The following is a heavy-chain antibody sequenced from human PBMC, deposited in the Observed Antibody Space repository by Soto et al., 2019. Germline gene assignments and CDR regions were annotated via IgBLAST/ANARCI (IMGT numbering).Heavy chain of an antibody. CDR1: GYSFNTYW. CDR2: IYPGDSDT. D-gene: IGHD4-17*01. J-gene: IGHJ4*02. CDR3: ASSTTVTEGGFYFDN. Sequence: HGESLKISCKGSGYSFNTYWVGWVRQMPGKGLEWMGIIYPGDSDTTYTPSFQGHVTISADKSISTVYLQWSSLKASDTAMYYCASSTTVTEGGFYFDNWGQGTRVTVSS. V-gene: IGHV5-51*01.